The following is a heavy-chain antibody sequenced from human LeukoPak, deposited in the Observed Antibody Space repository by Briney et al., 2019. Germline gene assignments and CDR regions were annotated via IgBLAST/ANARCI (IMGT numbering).Heavy chain of an antibody. D-gene: IGHD2-8*01. V-gene: IGHV3-64D*09. CDR1: GFTFRNYG. Sequence: GGSLRLSCSASGFTFRNYGMHWVRQAPGKELEYVSTISSYGGSTYYADLVKGRFTISRDNSKKTLYLQMSSLRAEDTAVYYCVKDLYSYSFDYWGQGTLVTASS. CDR3: VKDLYSYSFDY. J-gene: IGHJ4*02. CDR2: ISSYGGST.